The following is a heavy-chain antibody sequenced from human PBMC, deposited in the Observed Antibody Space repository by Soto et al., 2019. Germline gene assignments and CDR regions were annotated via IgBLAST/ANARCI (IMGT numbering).Heavy chain of an antibody. D-gene: IGHD3-22*01. CDR2: IDWDDDK. J-gene: IGHJ4*02. Sequence: SGPTLVNPTQTLTLTCTFSGFSLSTSGMCVSWIRQPPGKALEWLALIDWDDDKYYSTSLKTRLTISKDTSKNQVVLTMTNMDPVDTATYYCARIRTGEGYYSYYFDYWGQGTLGTVSS. CDR3: ARIRTGEGYYSYYFDY. V-gene: IGHV2-70*01. CDR1: GFSLSTSGMC.